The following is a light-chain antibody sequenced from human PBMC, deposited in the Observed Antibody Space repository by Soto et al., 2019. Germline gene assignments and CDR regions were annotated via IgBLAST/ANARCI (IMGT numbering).Light chain of an antibody. V-gene: IGKV1-5*03. CDR2: KAS. J-gene: IGKJ1*01. CDR1: QSISNW. Sequence: DIQMTQSPSTLSASVGDRVTIACRASQSISNWLAWYQQKPGKAPKLLIYKASSLEGGVPSRFSGSGSGTEFTLTISSLQPDDLATYYCQQYNSYSQTFGQGTKVEIK. CDR3: QQYNSYSQT.